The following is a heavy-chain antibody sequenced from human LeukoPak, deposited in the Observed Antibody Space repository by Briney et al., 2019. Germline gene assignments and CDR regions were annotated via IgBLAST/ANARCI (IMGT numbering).Heavy chain of an antibody. J-gene: IGHJ3*02. V-gene: IGHV3-30*04. D-gene: IGHD1-26*01. Sequence: GGSLRLSCAASGFTFSSYAMHWVRQAPGKGLEWVAVISYDESNKYYADSVKGRFTISRDNSKNTLYLQMNSLRAEDTAVYYCARETRSGSYSDAFDIWGQGTMVTVSS. CDR3: ARETRSGSYSDAFDI. CDR2: ISYDESNK. CDR1: GFTFSSYA.